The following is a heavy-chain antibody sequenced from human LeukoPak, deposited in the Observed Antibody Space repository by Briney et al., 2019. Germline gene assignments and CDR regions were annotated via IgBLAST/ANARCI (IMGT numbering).Heavy chain of an antibody. J-gene: IGHJ5*02. V-gene: IGHV4-59*01. Sequence: SETLSLTCTVSGGSISGYYWSWIRRPPGKGLEWIGYMYYSGSTTYNPSLKSRVTISVDTSKNQFSLKLTSVTAADTAVYYCARFHCSTTSCYRWFDPWGQGALVTVSS. CDR2: MYYSGST. D-gene: IGHD2-2*01. CDR1: GGSISGYY. CDR3: ARFHCSTTSCYRWFDP.